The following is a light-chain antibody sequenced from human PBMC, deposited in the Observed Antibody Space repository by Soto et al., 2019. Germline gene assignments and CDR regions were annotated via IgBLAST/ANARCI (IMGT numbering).Light chain of an antibody. CDR1: QSVSSS. Sequence: EIVMTQSPVTLSVSPGERVTLSCRASQSVSSSLAWYQQKPGQAPRLLIYGASTRATGIPARFSGSGSGTEFTLTISSLQSEDFAVYYCQHYNNWPPFTFGPGTKVDIK. J-gene: IGKJ3*01. CDR2: GAS. CDR3: QHYNNWPPFT. V-gene: IGKV3-15*01.